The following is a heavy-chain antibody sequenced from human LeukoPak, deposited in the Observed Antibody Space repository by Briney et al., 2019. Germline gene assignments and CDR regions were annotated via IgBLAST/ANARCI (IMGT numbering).Heavy chain of an antibody. CDR2: IRYDGSSA. CDR1: GFTFSNYA. CDR3: ARVVVTEKRAFDY. Sequence: GGSLRLSCAASGFTFSNYAMHWVRQAPGKGLEWVAYIRYDGSSAYYADFVKGRFTISRDNSKNTLYLQMNSLRAEDTAVYYCARVVVTEKRAFDYWGQGTLVTVSS. V-gene: IGHV3-30*02. D-gene: IGHD3-22*01. J-gene: IGHJ4*02.